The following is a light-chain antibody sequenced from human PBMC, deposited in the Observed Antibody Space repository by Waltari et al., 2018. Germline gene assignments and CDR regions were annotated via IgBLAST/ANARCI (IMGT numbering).Light chain of an antibody. Sequence: EIVLTQSPGTLSLSPGERATLSCRASQSVGRTLTWYQQKPGQAPRLLIYGASSRATDIPDRFSGSGSGTDFSLTINRLEPEDFAVYFCQHYVRLPATFGQRTKVEIK. J-gene: IGKJ1*01. CDR2: GAS. V-gene: IGKV3-20*01. CDR1: QSVGRT. CDR3: QHYVRLPAT.